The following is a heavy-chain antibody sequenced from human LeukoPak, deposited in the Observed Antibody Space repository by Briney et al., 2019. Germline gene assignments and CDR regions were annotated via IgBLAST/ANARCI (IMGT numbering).Heavy chain of an antibody. V-gene: IGHV4-59*01. CDR3: ARGADSSGYYSIFYFDY. Sequence: PSETLSLTCTVSGGSISSYYWSWIRQPPGKGLEWIGYIYYSGSTNYNPSLKSRVTISVDTSKNQFSLKLSSVTAADTAVYYCARGADSSGYYSIFYFDYWGREPWSPSPQ. J-gene: IGHJ4*02. D-gene: IGHD3-22*01. CDR2: IYYSGST. CDR1: GGSISSYY.